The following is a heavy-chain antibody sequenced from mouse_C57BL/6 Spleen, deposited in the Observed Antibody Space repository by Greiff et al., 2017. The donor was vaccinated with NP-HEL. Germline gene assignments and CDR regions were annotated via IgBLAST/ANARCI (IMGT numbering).Heavy chain of an antibody. CDR1: GFSLTRYG. Sequence: VQLQQSGPGLVQPSQSLSITCTVSGFSLTRYGVHWVRQSPGKGLEWLGVIWRGGSTAYNAAFMSRLSITKDNSKGQVFVKMNSLQADDTAIYDCAKIGTGTYAMDYWGQGTSVTVSS. V-gene: IGHV2-5*01. CDR2: IWRGGST. D-gene: IGHD4-1*01. CDR3: AKIGTGTYAMDY. J-gene: IGHJ4*01.